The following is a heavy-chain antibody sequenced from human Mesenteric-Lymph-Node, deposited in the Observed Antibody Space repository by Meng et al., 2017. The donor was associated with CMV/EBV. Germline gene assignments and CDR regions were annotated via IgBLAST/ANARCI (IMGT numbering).Heavy chain of an antibody. V-gene: IGHV3-48*03. CDR1: GFTFSSYE. CDR2: ISSSGSTI. Sequence: GESLKISCAASGFTFSSYEMNWVRQAPGKGLEWVSYISSSGSTIYYADSVKGRFTISRDNSKNTLYLQMNSLRAEDTAVYYCARVVVDHSSGYDAFDIWGQGTMVTVSS. CDR3: ARVVVDHSSGYDAFDI. D-gene: IGHD3-22*01. J-gene: IGHJ3*02.